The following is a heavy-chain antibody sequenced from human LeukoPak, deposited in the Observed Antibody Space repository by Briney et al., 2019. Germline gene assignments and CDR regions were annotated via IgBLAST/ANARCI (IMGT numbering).Heavy chain of an antibody. D-gene: IGHD3-9*01. Sequence: SQTLSLTCAISGDSASSNSAAWNWIRQSPSGGLEWLGRTYYRSKWYNDYAVSVKSRITINPDTSNNQFSLQLNSVTPEDTAVYYCARGDWYFDCWGQGTLVTVSP. CDR2: TYYRSKWYN. CDR1: GDSASSNSAA. CDR3: ARGDWYFDC. V-gene: IGHV6-1*01. J-gene: IGHJ4*02.